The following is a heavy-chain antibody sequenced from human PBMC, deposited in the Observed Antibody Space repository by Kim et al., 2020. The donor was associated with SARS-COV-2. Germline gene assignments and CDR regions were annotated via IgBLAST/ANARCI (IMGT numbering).Heavy chain of an antibody. V-gene: IGHV4-39*01. Sequence: SETLSLTCTVSGGSISSSSYYWGWIRQPPGKGLEWIGSIYYSGSTYYNPSLKSRVTISVDTSKNQFSLKLSSVTAADTAVYYCARTQSIAARRLYLATYYFDYWGQGTLVTVSS. CDR3: ARTQSIAARRLYLATYYFDY. CDR2: IYYSGST. J-gene: IGHJ4*02. CDR1: GGSISSSSYY. D-gene: IGHD6-6*01.